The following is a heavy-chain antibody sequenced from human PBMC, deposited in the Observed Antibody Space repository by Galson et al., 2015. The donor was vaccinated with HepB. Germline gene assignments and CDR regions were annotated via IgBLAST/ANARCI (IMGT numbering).Heavy chain of an antibody. CDR3: AREAAMVGGERGGY. V-gene: IGHV3-21*01. D-gene: IGHD5-18*01. J-gene: IGHJ4*02. Sequence: SLRLSCAASGFTFSSYSMNWVRQAPGKGLEWVSSISSSSSYIYYADSVKGRFTISRDNAKNSLYLQMNSLRAEDTAVYYCAREAAMVGGERGGYWGQGTLVTVSS. CDR2: ISSSSSYI. CDR1: GFTFSSYS.